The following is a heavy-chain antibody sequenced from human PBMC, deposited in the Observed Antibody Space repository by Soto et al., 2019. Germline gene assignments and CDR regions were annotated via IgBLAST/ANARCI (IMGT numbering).Heavy chain of an antibody. CDR3: AATVVVVAATGTWFDP. Sequence: SVKVSFKASGFTFTSSAVQWVRQARGQRLEWIGWIVVGSGNTNYAQKFQERVTITRDMSTSTAYMELSSLRSEDTAVYYCAATVVVVAATGTWFDPWGQGNLVTVSS. V-gene: IGHV1-58*01. CDR1: GFTFTSSA. J-gene: IGHJ5*02. D-gene: IGHD2-15*01. CDR2: IVVGSGNT.